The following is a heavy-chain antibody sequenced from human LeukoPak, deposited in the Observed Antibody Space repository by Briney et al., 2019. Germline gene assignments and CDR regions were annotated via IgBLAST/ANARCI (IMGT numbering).Heavy chain of an antibody. V-gene: IGHV1-69*05. Sequence: SVKVSCKASGGTFSSYSISWVRQAPGQGLEWMGRIIPIFGTANYAQKFQGRVTITTDESTSTAYMELSSLSSEDQAVYYCARDGPLGYCSGGSCYSGYWGQGTLVTVSS. CDR1: GGTFSSYS. CDR2: IIPIFGTA. D-gene: IGHD2-15*01. J-gene: IGHJ4*02. CDR3: ARDGPLGYCSGGSCYSGY.